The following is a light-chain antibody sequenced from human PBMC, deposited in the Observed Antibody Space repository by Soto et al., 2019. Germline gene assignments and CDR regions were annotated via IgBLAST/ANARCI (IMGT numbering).Light chain of an antibody. CDR1: QSVSTW. Sequence: DIQMTQSPSTLSASVGDIVTITCRASQSVSTWLAWYQQKPGKAPKLLIYKASSLESGVPSRFSGSGSGTEFTLTIRSLQPDDFATYYCQQYNSYPRTFGLETKVEIK. CDR3: QQYNSYPRT. J-gene: IGKJ1*01. CDR2: KAS. V-gene: IGKV1-5*03.